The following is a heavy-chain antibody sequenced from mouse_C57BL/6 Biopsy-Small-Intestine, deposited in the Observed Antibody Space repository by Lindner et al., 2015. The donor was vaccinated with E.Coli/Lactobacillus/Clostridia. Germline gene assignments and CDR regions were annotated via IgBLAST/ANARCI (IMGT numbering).Heavy chain of an antibody. D-gene: IGHD2-2*01. J-gene: IGHJ2*01. CDR1: GYAFTNYL. CDR2: INPGSGGT. CDR3: ASYGYDFDY. Sequence: VQLQESGAELVRPGTSVKVSCKASGYAFTNYLIEWVKQRPGQGLEWIGVINPGSGGTNYNEKFKGKATLTADKSSSTAYMQLSSLTSEDSAVYFCASYGYDFDYWGQGTTLTVPS. V-gene: IGHV1-54*01.